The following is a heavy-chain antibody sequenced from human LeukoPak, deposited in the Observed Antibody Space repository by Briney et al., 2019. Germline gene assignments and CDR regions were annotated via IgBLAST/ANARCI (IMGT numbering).Heavy chain of an antibody. CDR2: LYASESP. Sequence: SETLSLSCTVSGAFLTNPTYYQWSWIRQAPGKGLELIGSLYASESPKINPFLRSRVTLSLDTSKNQFSLELRSVTPEDSAVYYCARFKSGGWSYFDTWGQGIPVTVSS. CDR3: ARFKSGGWSYFDT. CDR1: GAFLTNPTYY. J-gene: IGHJ4*02. D-gene: IGHD4-23*01. V-gene: IGHV4-61*01.